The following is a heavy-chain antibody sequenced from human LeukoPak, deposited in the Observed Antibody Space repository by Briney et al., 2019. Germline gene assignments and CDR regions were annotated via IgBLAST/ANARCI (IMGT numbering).Heavy chain of an antibody. CDR2: ISFDGSNK. D-gene: IGHD6-19*01. CDR3: ARAPGYAGDISELDS. CDR1: GFSFSSHD. J-gene: IGHJ4*02. Sequence: GGSLRLSCAASGFSFSSHDMHWVRQAPGKGLEWVSSISFDGSNKYYEASVKGRFTISRDNSKNTLYLQMNSLRAEDTAVYYCARAPGYAGDISELDSWGQGTLVTVSS. V-gene: IGHV3-30*03.